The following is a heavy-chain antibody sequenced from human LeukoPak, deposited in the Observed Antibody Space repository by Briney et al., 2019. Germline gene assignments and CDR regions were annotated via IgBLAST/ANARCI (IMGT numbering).Heavy chain of an antibody. CDR2: IYYSGST. D-gene: IGHD3-10*01. V-gene: IGHV4-39*01. Sequence: KPSETLSLTCTVSGGSISSSSYYWGWIRQPPGKGLEWIGSIYYSGSTYYNPSLESRVTISVDTSKNQFSLKLSSVTAADTAVYYCARHPPYGSGSWGSYYFAYWGQGTLVTVSS. CDR3: ARHPPYGSGSWGSYYFAY. J-gene: IGHJ4*02. CDR1: GGSISSSSYY.